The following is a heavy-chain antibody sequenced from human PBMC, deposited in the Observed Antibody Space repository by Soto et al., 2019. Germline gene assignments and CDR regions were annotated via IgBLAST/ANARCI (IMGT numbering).Heavy chain of an antibody. Sequence: WETLSLTCTVSGASVSSGSYHWSWIRQPPGKGLEWIGYIYYIGTTNYNPSLKSRVTIPVDTSKNQFSLKLNSVTAADTAVYYCARGDYYDSSGSVWGQGTTVTVSS. V-gene: IGHV4-61*01. CDR3: ARGDYYDSSGSV. CDR1: GASVSSGSYH. CDR2: IYYIGTT. J-gene: IGHJ6*02. D-gene: IGHD3-22*01.